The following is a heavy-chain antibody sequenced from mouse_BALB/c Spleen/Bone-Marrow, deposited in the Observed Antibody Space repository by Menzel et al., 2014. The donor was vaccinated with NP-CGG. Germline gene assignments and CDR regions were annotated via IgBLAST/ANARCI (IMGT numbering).Heavy chain of an antibody. CDR2: IDPENGDT. CDR3: NRYDYYIDV. Sequence: EVKLQQSGAELVRSGASVKLSCTASGFNIKDYYMHWVKQRPEQGLEWIGWIDPENGDTEYAPKFQGKATMTADTSSNTAYLQRSRLTSEDTAVYYYNRYDYYIDVWGPGTTVTVSS. V-gene: IGHV14-4*02. J-gene: IGHJ1*01. D-gene: IGHD2-14*01. CDR1: GFNIKDYY.